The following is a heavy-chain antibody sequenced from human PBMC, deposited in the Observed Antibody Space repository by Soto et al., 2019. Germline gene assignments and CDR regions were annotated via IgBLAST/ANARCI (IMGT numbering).Heavy chain of an antibody. CDR2: IYPGDSDT. CDR3: ARGGAAAGQYVMDV. Sequence: EXLQICSKCSGNXFTSNWLVWVRQMPGKGLELMGIIYPGDSDTRYSPSFQGQVTISADKSISTAYLQWSSMKASDTAMYYCARGGAAAGQYVMDVWGQGTTGTVSS. CDR1: GNXFTSNW. J-gene: IGHJ6*02. D-gene: IGHD6-13*01. V-gene: IGHV5-51*01.